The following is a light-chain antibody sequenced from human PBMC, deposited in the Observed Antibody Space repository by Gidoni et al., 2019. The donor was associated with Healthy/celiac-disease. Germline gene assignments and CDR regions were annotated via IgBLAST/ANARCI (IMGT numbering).Light chain of an antibody. Sequence: IQMTQSPSSLSASVGDRVTITCRASQSISSSLTWYQQKPGKAPKLLIYAASSLQSGVPSRFSGSGSGTDFALAISSLQTEDFATYYCQQSYSTPFTFGPGTKVDIK. CDR3: QQSYSTPFT. V-gene: IGKV1-39*01. CDR2: AAS. CDR1: QSISSS. J-gene: IGKJ3*01.